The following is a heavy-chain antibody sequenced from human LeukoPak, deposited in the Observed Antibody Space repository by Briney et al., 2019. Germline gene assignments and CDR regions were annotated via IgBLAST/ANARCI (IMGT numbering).Heavy chain of an antibody. J-gene: IGHJ2*01. Sequence: GASVTVSCKASGGTFSSYAISWARQAPGQGLEWMGGIIPIFGTANYAQKFQGRVTITADESTSTAYMELSSLRSEDTAVYYCAVEVATITSAPDLWGRGTLVTVSS. CDR2: IIPIFGTA. CDR3: AVEVATITSAPDL. D-gene: IGHD5-24*01. V-gene: IGHV1-69*13. CDR1: GGTFSSYA.